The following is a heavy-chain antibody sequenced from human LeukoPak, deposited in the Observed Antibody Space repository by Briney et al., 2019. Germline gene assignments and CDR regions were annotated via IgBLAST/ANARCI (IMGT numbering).Heavy chain of an antibody. J-gene: IGHJ4*02. V-gene: IGHV3-23*01. CDR2: IRGSGGMT. CDR1: GFTFSSFA. CDR3: AKQRTYYYGSGYDY. Sequence: PGGSLRLSCAASGFTFSSFAMSWVRQAPGRGLEWVSAIRGSGGMTYYPDSVRGRFAISRDNSKNTLYLQMSSLRAENTAVYYCAKQRTYYYGSGYDYWGQGTLVTVSS. D-gene: IGHD3-10*01.